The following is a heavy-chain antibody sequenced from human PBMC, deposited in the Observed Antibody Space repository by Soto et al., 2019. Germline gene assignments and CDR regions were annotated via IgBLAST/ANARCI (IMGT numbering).Heavy chain of an antibody. J-gene: IGHJ5*02. Sequence: QVQLVQSGAEVKKPGASVKVSCKASGYTFTSYYMHWVRQAPGQGLEWMGIINPSGGSTSYAQKFQGRVTMTRDTSTSTVYMELSSLRSEDTAVYYCARDTGWTAMVETPNWFDPWGQGTLVTVSS. D-gene: IGHD5-18*01. CDR3: ARDTGWTAMVETPNWFDP. CDR1: GYTFTSYY. V-gene: IGHV1-46*01. CDR2: INPSGGST.